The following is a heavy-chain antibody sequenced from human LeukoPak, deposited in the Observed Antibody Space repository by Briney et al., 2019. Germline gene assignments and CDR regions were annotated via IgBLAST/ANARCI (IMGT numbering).Heavy chain of an antibody. V-gene: IGHV3-74*01. J-gene: IGHJ4*02. CDR2: INCDGSST. D-gene: IGHD1-26*01. CDR3: ARDRNTGSSYENLFEY. Sequence: GGSLRLSCAASGFTFSSYWMHWVRQAPGKGLVWVSRINCDGSSTSYADSVKGRFTISRDNAKNTLYLQMNSLRAEDTSVYYCARDRNTGSSYENLFEYWGQGSLVTVSS. CDR1: GFTFSSYW.